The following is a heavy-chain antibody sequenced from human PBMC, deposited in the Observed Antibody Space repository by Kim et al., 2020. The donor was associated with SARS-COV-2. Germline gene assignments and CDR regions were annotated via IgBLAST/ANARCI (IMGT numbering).Heavy chain of an antibody. D-gene: IGHD2-15*01. V-gene: IGHV4-59*01. J-gene: IGHJ6*02. CDR1: GGSISSYY. Sequence: SETLSLTCTVSGGSISSYYWSWIRQPPGKGLEWIGYIYYSGSTNYNPSLKSRVTISVDTSKNQFSLKLSSVTAGDTAGYYCARDCSGGSCYSGGPSYYYYYGMDVWGQGTTVTVSS. CDR2: IYYSGST. CDR3: ARDCSGGSCYSGGPSYYYYYGMDV.